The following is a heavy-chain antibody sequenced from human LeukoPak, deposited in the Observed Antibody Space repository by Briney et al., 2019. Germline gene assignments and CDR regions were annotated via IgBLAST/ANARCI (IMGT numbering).Heavy chain of an antibody. V-gene: IGHV1-46*01. J-gene: IGHJ5*02. CDR3: ARLRAQLTENNYYDSSGPNWFDP. CDR1: GYTFTSYY. CDR2: INPSGGST. Sequence: ASVKVSCKASGYTFTSYYMHWVRQAPGQGLEWMEIINPSGGSTSYAQKFQGRVTMTRDTSTSTVYMELSSLRSEDTAVYYCARLRAQLTENNYYDSSGPNWFDPWGQGTLVTVSS. D-gene: IGHD3-22*01.